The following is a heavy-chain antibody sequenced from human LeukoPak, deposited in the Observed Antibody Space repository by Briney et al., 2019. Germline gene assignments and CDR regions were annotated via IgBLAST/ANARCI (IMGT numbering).Heavy chain of an antibody. V-gene: IGHV4-39*01. D-gene: IGHD6-19*01. CDR1: GGSFSSSSYS. J-gene: IGHJ4*02. Sequence: PSETLSLTCAVYGGSFSSSSYSWGWIRQPPGKGLEWIGSIYYSGSTYYNPSLKSRVTISVDTSKNQFSLKLSSVTAADTAVYYCATLSKRQWLEHFDYWGQGALVTVSS. CDR3: ATLSKRQWLEHFDY. CDR2: IYYSGST.